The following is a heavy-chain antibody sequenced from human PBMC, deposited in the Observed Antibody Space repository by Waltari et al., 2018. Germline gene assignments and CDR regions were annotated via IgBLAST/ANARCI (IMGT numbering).Heavy chain of an antibody. D-gene: IGHD1-1*01. CDR2: IYSGGST. V-gene: IGHV3-53*01. CDR1: GLPVSSNY. Sequence: EVQLVESGGGLIQPGGSLRLSCAASGLPVSSNYLTWVRQAPGKGLEWVSVIYSGGSTYYADSVKGRFTISRDNSKNTLYLQMNSLRAEDTAVYYCARGDWNPYYFDYWGQGTLVTVSS. CDR3: ARGDWNPYYFDY. J-gene: IGHJ4*02.